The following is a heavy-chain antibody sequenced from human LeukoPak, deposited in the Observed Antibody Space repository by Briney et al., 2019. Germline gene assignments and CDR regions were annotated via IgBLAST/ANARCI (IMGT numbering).Heavy chain of an antibody. J-gene: IGHJ4*02. CDR3: AKFLPTHIVVANYYFDY. CDR2: ISGSGGST. D-gene: IGHD2-21*01. V-gene: IGHV3-23*01. Sequence: AGGSLRLSCAASGFTFSSYAMSWVRQAPGKGLEWVSAISGSGGSTYYADSVKGRFTISRDNSKSTLYLQMNSLRAEDTAVYYCAKFLPTHIVVANYYFDYWGQGTLVTASS. CDR1: GFTFSSYA.